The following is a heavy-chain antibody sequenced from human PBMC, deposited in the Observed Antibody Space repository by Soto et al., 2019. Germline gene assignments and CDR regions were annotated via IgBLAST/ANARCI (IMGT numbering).Heavy chain of an antibody. D-gene: IGHD2-15*01. V-gene: IGHV1-18*01. J-gene: IGHJ4*02. CDR3: ARRGVGWQPSPFDY. CDR1: GYTFSNYG. CDR2: ISGYNGNT. Sequence: ASVKVSCKASGYTFSNYGINWVRQAPGQGLEWMGWISGYNGNTNYVQKLQGRVTMTTDTSTSTAYMELRSSVIAADTAVYYCARRGVGWQPSPFDYCGQGTLVTVSS.